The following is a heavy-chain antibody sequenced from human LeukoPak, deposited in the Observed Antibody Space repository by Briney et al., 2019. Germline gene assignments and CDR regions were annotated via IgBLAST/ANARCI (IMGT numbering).Heavy chain of an antibody. D-gene: IGHD2-15*01. Sequence: SETLSLTCTVSGGSISSGSYYWSWIRQPAGKGLEWIGRIYTSGSTNYNPSLKSRVTISVDTSKNQFSLKPSSVTAADTAVYYCAREPSSPHVTQNYFDYWGQGTLVTVSS. V-gene: IGHV4-61*02. CDR1: GGSISSGSYY. CDR3: AREPSSPHVTQNYFDY. J-gene: IGHJ4*02. CDR2: IYTSGST.